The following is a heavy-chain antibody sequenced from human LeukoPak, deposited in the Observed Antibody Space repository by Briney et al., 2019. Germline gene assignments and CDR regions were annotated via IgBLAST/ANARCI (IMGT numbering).Heavy chain of an antibody. CDR3: AKGNGSWDAFDI. V-gene: IGHV3-30*02. CDR1: GFTSSSCG. J-gene: IGHJ3*02. D-gene: IGHD1-26*01. CDR2: IRYDGTNK. Sequence: GGSLRLSCAASGFTSSSCGMHWVRQAPGKGLEWVTFIRYDGTNKYYADSVKGRFTISRDNSKNTLSLQMNSLRTEVTAVYYCAKGNGSWDAFDIWGQGTMVTVSS.